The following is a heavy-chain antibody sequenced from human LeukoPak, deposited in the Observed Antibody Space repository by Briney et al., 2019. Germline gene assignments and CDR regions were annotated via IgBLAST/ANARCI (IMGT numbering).Heavy chain of an antibody. D-gene: IGHD2-21*02. J-gene: IGHJ3*02. V-gene: IGHV1-69*13. CDR1: GGTFSSYA. CDR2: IIPIFGTA. Sequence: SVKVSCKASGGTFSSYAINWVRQAPGQGLEWMGGIIPIFGTANYAQNFQGRVTITADESTSTACMELSSLRSDDTAVYYCARAARLGVVTAISGVDAFDIWGQGTMVIVSS. CDR3: ARAARLGVVTAISGVDAFDI.